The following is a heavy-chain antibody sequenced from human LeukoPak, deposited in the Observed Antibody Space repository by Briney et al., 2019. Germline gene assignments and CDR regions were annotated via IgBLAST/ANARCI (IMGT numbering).Heavy chain of an antibody. D-gene: IGHD2-15*01. CDR3: AKGVGSGASNWFDP. V-gene: IGHV3-30*02. Sequence: GGSLRLSCAASGFIFSNYGIHWVRQAPGKGLEWVAFIRFDGSDKYYADSVKGRFTISRDNSKNTLFLQMNSLRTEDTAVYYCAKGVGSGASNWFDPWGQGTLVTVSS. J-gene: IGHJ5*02. CDR2: IRFDGSDK. CDR1: GFIFSNYG.